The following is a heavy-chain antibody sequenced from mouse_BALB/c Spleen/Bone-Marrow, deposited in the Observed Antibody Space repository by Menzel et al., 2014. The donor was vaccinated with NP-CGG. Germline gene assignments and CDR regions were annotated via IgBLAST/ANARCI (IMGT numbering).Heavy chain of an antibody. J-gene: IGHJ2*01. Sequence: EVKLMVSGPELVKPGASVKMSCKASGYTFTAYVMHWVKQKPGQGLEWIGYINPYNDGTKYIEKFKGKATLTSDIPSSTACMELGSLPSEDSAVCYCAREGWLLRFDCWGQGTTLTGSS. CDR1: GYTFTAYV. D-gene: IGHD2-3*01. CDR2: INPYNDGT. CDR3: AREGWLLRFDC. V-gene: IGHV1-14*01.